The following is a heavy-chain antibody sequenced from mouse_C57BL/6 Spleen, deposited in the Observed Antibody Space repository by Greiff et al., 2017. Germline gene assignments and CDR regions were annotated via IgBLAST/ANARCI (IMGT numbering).Heavy chain of an antibody. CDR1: GYTFTGYW. Sequence: QVQLKQSGAELMKPGASVKLSCKATGYTFTGYWIEWVKQRPGHGLEWIGEILPGSGSTNYNEKFKGKAAFTADTSSNTAYRQLSSLTTEDSAIYYCARGAGSSGGYYAMDYWGQGTSVTVSS. CDR2: ILPGSGST. V-gene: IGHV1-9*01. J-gene: IGHJ4*01. CDR3: ARGAGSSGGYYAMDY. D-gene: IGHD1-1*01.